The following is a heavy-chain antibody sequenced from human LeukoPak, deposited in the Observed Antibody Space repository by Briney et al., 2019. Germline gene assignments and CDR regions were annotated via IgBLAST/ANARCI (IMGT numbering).Heavy chain of an antibody. CDR3: ARTTYYYYGMDV. CDR2: IKQDGSEK. D-gene: IGHD4-17*01. J-gene: IGHJ6*02. Sequence: GGSLRLSCAASGFIFNTYGMHWVRQAPGKGLEWVANIKQDGSEKYYVDSVKGRFTISRDNAKNSLYLQMNSLRAEDTAVYYCARTTYYYYGMDVWGQGTTVTVSS. V-gene: IGHV3-7*01. CDR1: GFIFNTYG.